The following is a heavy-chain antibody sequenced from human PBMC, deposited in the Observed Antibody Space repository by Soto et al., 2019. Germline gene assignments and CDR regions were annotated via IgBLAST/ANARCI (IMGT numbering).Heavy chain of an antibody. CDR2: INSDGSST. D-gene: IGHD2-15*01. J-gene: IGHJ6*02. V-gene: IGHV3-74*01. CDR1: GFTFSSYW. Sequence: PGGSLRLSCAASGFTFSSYWMHWVRQAPGKGLVWVSRINSDGSSTSYADSVKGRFTISRDNAKNTLYLQMNSLRAEDTAVYYCARDTSFSGGSWYYYYGMDVWGQGTTVTVSS. CDR3: ARDTSFSGGSWYYYYGMDV.